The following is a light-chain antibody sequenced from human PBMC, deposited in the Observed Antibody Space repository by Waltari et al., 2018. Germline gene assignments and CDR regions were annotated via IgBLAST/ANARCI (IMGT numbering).Light chain of an antibody. Sequence: SCRASESVSRALAWYQQKPGQAPRLPIYGASTRATGIPDRFSGSGSGTDFSLTISRLEPYDFAVYYCQHYLRLPVTFGQGTTVEI. CDR1: ESVSRA. CDR2: GAS. CDR3: QHYLRLPVT. V-gene: IGKV3-20*01. J-gene: IGKJ1*01.